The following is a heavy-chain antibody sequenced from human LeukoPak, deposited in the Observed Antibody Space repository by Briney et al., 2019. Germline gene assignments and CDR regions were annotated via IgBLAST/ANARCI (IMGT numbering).Heavy chain of an antibody. CDR2: ISAYNGNT. CDR1: GYTFISYE. D-gene: IGHD2-15*01. Sequence: ASVKVSCKASGYTFISYEINWVRQATGQGLEWMGWISAYNGNTNYAQKLQGRVTMTTDTSTSTAYMELRSLRSDDTTVYYCARSILYCSGGSCYSGSLYYYYGMDVWGQGTTVTVSS. CDR3: ARSILYCSGGSCYSGSLYYYYGMDV. J-gene: IGHJ6*02. V-gene: IGHV1-18*01.